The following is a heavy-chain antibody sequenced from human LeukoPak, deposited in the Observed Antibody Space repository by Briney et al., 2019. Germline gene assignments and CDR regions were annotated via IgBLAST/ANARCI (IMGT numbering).Heavy chain of an antibody. D-gene: IGHD3-10*01. V-gene: IGHV3-53*01. CDR3: VRDIGSYPPEK. J-gene: IGHJ4*02. CDR1: GFAVSSTY. CDR2: MYSYGLA. Sequence: GGSLRLSCAASGFAVSSTYMSWVRQAPGKGLEWVSLMYSYGLASYGDSVRGRFTISRDTSKNTLHLQMNSLRAEDTAIYHCVRDIGSYPPEKWGQGTLVTVSS.